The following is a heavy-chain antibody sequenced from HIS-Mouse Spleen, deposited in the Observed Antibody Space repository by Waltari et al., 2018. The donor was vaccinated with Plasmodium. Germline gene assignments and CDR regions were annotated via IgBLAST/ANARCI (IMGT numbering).Heavy chain of an antibody. CDR3: ARDRYSNYVYFDY. CDR2: IRYDGSNK. J-gene: IGHJ4*02. CDR1: GFTFSSYG. D-gene: IGHD4-4*01. Sequence: QVQLVESGGGVVQPGRSLRLSCAASGFTFSSYGLHWVRQAPGKGLGWGGVIRYDGSNKYYADSVKGRFTISRDNSKNTLYLQMNSLRAEDTAVYYCARDRYSNYVYFDYWGQGTLVTVSS. V-gene: IGHV3-33*01.